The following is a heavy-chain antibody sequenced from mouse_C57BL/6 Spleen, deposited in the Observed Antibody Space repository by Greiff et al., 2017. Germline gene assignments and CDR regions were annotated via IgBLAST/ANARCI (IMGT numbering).Heavy chain of an antibody. CDR1: GYTFTSYW. D-gene: IGHD1-1*01. V-gene: IGHV1-52*01. Sequence: QVQLQQPGAELVRPGSSVKLSCKASGYTFTSYWMHWVKQRPIQGLEWIVNIDPSDSETHYNQTFKDKAKLTVDKASSTAYMQLSSLTSEDSAVYYCSITTVVATKYAMDYWGQGTSVTVSS. J-gene: IGHJ4*01. CDR3: SITTVVATKYAMDY. CDR2: IDPSDSET.